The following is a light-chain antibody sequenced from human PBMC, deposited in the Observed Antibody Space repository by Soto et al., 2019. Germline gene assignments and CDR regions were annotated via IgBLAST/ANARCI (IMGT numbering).Light chain of an antibody. Sequence: QSVLTQPPSASGTPGQTIATSCSGGSSNIGSHTVNWYQQLPGTAPTLLIYSNTKRPSGVPDRFSGSKSGTSASLAISGLQSEYEGDYYCAAWDDSLNGVVFGGGTKLTVL. CDR2: SNT. J-gene: IGLJ2*01. CDR1: SSNIGSHT. V-gene: IGLV1-44*01. CDR3: AAWDDSLNGVV.